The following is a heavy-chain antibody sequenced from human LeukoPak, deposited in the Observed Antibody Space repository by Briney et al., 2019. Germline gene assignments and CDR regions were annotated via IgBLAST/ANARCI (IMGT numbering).Heavy chain of an antibody. Sequence: SETLSLTCAAYGGSFSGHYWSWIRQPPGKGLEWIGEINHSGSTNYNPSLKSRVTISVDTSKNQFSLKLSSVTAADTAVYYCASQYGSGSYAFDYWGQGTLVTVSS. CDR2: INHSGST. CDR3: ASQYGSGSYAFDY. J-gene: IGHJ4*02. D-gene: IGHD3-10*01. V-gene: IGHV4-34*01. CDR1: GGSFSGHY.